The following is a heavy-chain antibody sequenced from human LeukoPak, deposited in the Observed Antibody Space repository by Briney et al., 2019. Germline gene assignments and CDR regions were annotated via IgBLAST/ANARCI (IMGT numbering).Heavy chain of an antibody. CDR3: AGLVGRYSSGLYYYYFDY. D-gene: IGHD3-22*01. CDR2: MYLSGTT. J-gene: IGHJ4*02. Sequence: SGTLSLTCTVSGGSINSLDLWSWVRQPPGKGLEWIGEMYLSGTTHSNPSVKSRVTISIDKSKNQFFLNLSSVTAADTAVYYCAGLVGRYSSGLYYYYFDYWGQGTLVTVSS. CDR1: GGSINSLDL. V-gene: IGHV4-4*02.